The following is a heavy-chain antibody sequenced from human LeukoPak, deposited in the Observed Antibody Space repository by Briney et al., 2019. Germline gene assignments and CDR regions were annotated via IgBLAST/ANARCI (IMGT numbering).Heavy chain of an antibody. J-gene: IGHJ6*02. CDR3: AKEVYCGRDCYNPGYGVDV. Sequence: PGVPLRLSCAASRFTFSSSVMRWVRQAPGKGLEWVAANSGSGGRTYYADSVKGRFTISRDNSKNTLSLQMNSLRDEDTATYYCAKEVYCGRDCYNPGYGVDVWGQGTTVTVSS. V-gene: IGHV3-23*01. CDR2: NSGSGGRT. D-gene: IGHD2-21*02. CDR1: RFTFSSSV.